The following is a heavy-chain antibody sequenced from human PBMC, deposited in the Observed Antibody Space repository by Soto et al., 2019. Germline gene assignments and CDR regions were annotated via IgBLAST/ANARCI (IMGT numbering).Heavy chain of an antibody. J-gene: IGHJ3*02. Sequence: QVQLQESGPGLVKPSETLSLTCTVSADSLSSYYWSWIRQPPGKGLEWIGYIYRSGSANYNPSLQSRVTISVDTSKNQISLNLRSVTAADTAAYYCARDAPYLLEAFEMWGQGTVVTVSS. D-gene: IGHD1-26*01. V-gene: IGHV4-59*01. CDR2: IYRSGSA. CDR1: ADSLSSYY. CDR3: ARDAPYLLEAFEM.